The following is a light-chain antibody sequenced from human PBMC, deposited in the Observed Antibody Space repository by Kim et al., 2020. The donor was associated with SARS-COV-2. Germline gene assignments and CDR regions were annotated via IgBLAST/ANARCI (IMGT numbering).Light chain of an antibody. Sequence: QSVLTQPPSVSAAPGQKVTISCSGSSSNVGNNYVSWYQHLPGTAPKLLIYDDHNRPSGIPDRFSASNSGTSATLDITGLQTGDEADYYCATWDRSLSGFVFGTGTKVTVL. CDR3: ATWDRSLSGFV. J-gene: IGLJ1*01. CDR2: DDH. V-gene: IGLV1-51*01. CDR1: SSNVGNNY.